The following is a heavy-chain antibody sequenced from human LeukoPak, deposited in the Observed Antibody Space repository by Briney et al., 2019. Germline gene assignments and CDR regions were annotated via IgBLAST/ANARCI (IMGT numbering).Heavy chain of an antibody. J-gene: IGHJ4*02. CDR1: GFTFSSYA. D-gene: IGHD3-22*01. CDR2: ISGSGGST. Sequence: PGGSLRLSCAASGFTFSSYAMSWVRQAPGKGLEWVSTISGSGGSTYYADSVKGRFTISRDNSKNTLYLQMNSLRAEDTAVYYCAKDPYYYDSSGYFRYWRQGTLVTVSS. V-gene: IGHV3-23*01. CDR3: AKDPYYYDSSGYFRY.